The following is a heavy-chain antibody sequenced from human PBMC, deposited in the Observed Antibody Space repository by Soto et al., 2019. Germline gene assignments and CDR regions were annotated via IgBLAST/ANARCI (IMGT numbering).Heavy chain of an antibody. CDR2: IYYSGST. V-gene: IGHV4-59*08. CDR3: ARHRYSYGVYYFDY. Sequence: PSETLSLTCIVSGGSISTYYWSWIRQPPGKGLEWIGYIYYSGSTNYNPSLTSRVTISVDTSKNQFSLKLSSVTAADTAVYYCARHRYSYGVYYFDYWGQGTLVTVSS. J-gene: IGHJ4*02. D-gene: IGHD5-18*01. CDR1: GGSISTYY.